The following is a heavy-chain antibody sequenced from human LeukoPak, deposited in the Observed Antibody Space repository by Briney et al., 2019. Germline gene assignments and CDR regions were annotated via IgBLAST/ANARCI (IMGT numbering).Heavy chain of an antibody. CDR3: ARFGSTTFADF. CDR2: IYSGGST. CDR1: GFTVSSNY. D-gene: IGHD3-16*01. V-gene: IGHV3-66*01. J-gene: IGHJ4*02. Sequence: GGSLRLSCAASGFTVSSNYMSWVRQAPGKGLDCVAIIYSGGSTYYADSVKGRFTISRDNAKNTLYLQTNSLRAEDTAVYYCARFGSTTFADFWGQGTLVTVSS.